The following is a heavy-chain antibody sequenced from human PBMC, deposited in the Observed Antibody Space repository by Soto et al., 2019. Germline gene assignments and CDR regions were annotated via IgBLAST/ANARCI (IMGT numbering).Heavy chain of an antibody. CDR2: INQDASEK. D-gene: IGHD4-17*01. Sequence: GSLRLSCTASGFTFSTYWMSRVRQAPGKGLEWVANINQDASEKYYVDSVKGRFTISKDNAKHSLYLQMNSLRAEDTAVYDCAREKSYGDSFDYSGQGSLVTVSS. J-gene: IGHJ4*02. CDR1: GFTFSTYW. V-gene: IGHV3-7*01. CDR3: AREKSYGDSFDY.